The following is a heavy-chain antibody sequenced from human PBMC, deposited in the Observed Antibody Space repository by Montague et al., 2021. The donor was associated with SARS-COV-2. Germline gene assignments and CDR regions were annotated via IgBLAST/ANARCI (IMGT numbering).Heavy chain of an antibody. CDR3: AQSNDVLRYFDWTYKMRGFDY. V-gene: IGHV2-70*11. CDR1: GFSLSTSGMC. CDR2: IDWDDDK. J-gene: IGHJ4*02. Sequence: PALVKPIQTLTLTCTFSGFSLSTSGMCVSWIRQPPGKALEWLARIDWDDDKYYSTSLKTRLTISKDTSKNQVVLTMTNMDPVDTATYYCAQSNDVLRYFDWTYKMRGFDYWGQGTLVTVSS. D-gene: IGHD3-9*01.